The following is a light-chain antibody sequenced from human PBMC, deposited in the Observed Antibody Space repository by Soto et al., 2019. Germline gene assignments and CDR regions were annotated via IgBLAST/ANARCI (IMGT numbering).Light chain of an antibody. CDR1: ETVRTN. J-gene: IGKJ2*01. V-gene: IGKV3-15*01. CDR2: GAS. CDR3: QQYYNWPPYT. Sequence: IVMTQSPATLSVSPGERVTLSCRASETVRTNLAWFQQKPGQTPRLLIFGASTRATGIPTRFTGSGSETEFTLTIGSLQPEDLAVYYCQQYYNWPPYTFGQGTKLEIK.